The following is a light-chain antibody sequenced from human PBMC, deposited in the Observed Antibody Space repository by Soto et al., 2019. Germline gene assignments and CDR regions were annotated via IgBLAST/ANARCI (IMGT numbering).Light chain of an antibody. Sequence: DIQMTQSPSTLSASVGDRVTITCRASQSISIWLAWYQQKPGKVPKLLIYDASSLQSGVPSRFSGSGSGTEFTLTISILQPDDFATYYCQQYDSWPNTFGQGTKVDIK. J-gene: IGKJ2*01. CDR2: DAS. V-gene: IGKV1-5*01. CDR3: QQYDSWPNT. CDR1: QSISIW.